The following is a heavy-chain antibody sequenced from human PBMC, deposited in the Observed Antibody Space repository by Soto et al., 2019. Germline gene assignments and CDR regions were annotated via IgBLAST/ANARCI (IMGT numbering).Heavy chain of an antibody. J-gene: IGHJ4*02. Sequence: SETLSLTCAVSGYSISSSNWWGWIRQPPGKGLEWIGYIYYSGTTYYNPSLKRKVTMSVDTSKNQYHQKLTTETAVDTAVYYCARREIQCPIDYWGQGTRVS. D-gene: IGHD1-26*01. V-gene: IGHV4-28*01. CDR1: GYSISSSNW. CDR3: ARREIQCPIDY. CDR2: IYYSGTT.